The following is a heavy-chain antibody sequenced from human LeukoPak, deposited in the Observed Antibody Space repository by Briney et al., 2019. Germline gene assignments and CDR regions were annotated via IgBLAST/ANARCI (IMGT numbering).Heavy chain of an antibody. CDR3: AKEFHLSRGYNYEGPRGPFDS. J-gene: IGHJ4*02. D-gene: IGHD5-18*01. V-gene: IGHV3-9*01. CDR2: IGWNGGSI. CDR1: GFTFDDYA. Sequence: GGSLRLSCAASGFTFDDYAMHWVRQVPGKGLEWVSGIGWNGGSIGYADSVKGRFTISRDNAKNSLYLQMNSLRAEDTALYYCAKEFHLSRGYNYEGPRGPFDSWGQGTLVTVSS.